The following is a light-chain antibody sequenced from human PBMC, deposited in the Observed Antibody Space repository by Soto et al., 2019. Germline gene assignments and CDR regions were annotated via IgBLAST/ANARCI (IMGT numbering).Light chain of an antibody. Sequence: QSVLTQPASVSGSPGQSITLSCTGTSSDVGGYNYVSWYQQHPGKAPKHMIYDVSHRPSGVSNRFSGSKSGNTDSLTISGLQAEDEADYYCSSYTSSSPLYVFGTGTKVTVL. V-gene: IGLV2-14*01. CDR3: SSYTSSSPLYV. J-gene: IGLJ1*01. CDR2: DVS. CDR1: SSDVGGYNY.